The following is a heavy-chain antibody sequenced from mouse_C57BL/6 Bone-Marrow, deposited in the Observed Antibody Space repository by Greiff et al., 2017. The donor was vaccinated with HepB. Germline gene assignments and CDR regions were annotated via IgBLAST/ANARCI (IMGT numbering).Heavy chain of an antibody. J-gene: IGHJ2*01. D-gene: IGHD2-4*01. CDR2: IYPGNSDT. CDR1: GYTFTSYW. Sequence: EVHLVESGTVLARPGASVKMSCKTSGYTFTSYWMHWVKQRPGQGLEWIGAIYPGNSDTSYNQKFKGKAKLTAVTSASTAYMELSSLTNEDSAVYYCFSTMIKGYFDYWGQGTTLTVSS. CDR3: FSTMIKGYFDY. V-gene: IGHV1-5*01.